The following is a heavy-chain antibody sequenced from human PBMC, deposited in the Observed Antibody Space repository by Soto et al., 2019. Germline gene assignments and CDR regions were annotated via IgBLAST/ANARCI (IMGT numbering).Heavy chain of an antibody. Sequence: QVQLVQSGAEVKKPGSSVKVSCKASGGTFSSYAISWVRQAPGQGLEWMGGIIPIFGTANYAQKFQGRVTITADESTSTAYMELSSLRSEDTAVYYCARKPGGYNTLPGRNYYYYGMDVWGQGTTVTVSS. J-gene: IGHJ6*02. D-gene: IGHD5-12*01. CDR1: GGTFSSYA. V-gene: IGHV1-69*12. CDR3: ARKPGGYNTLPGRNYYYYGMDV. CDR2: IIPIFGTA.